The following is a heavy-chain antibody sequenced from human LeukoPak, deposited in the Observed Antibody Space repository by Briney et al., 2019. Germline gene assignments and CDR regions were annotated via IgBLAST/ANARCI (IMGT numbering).Heavy chain of an antibody. CDR3: AKDHYNNRGYFDY. J-gene: IGHJ4*02. CDR2: ISWDSVTI. CDR1: GFTFDDYA. Sequence: GRSLRLSCAASGFTFDDYAMRWVRQAPGKGLEWVSNISWDSVTIGYADSVKGRFTISRDNAKNSLYLQMSSLRAEDTALYYCAKDHYNNRGYFDYWGQGTLVTVSS. V-gene: IGHV3-9*01. D-gene: IGHD4-11*01.